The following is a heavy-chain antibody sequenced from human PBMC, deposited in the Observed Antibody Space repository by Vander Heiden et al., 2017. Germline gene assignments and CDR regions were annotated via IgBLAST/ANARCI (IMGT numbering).Heavy chain of an antibody. CDR1: GFTFYDYY. V-gene: IGHV3-11*06. D-gene: IGHD1-1*01. J-gene: IGHJ6*02. Sequence: QVQLVESGGGLVMPGGSLRLYCAASGFTFYDYYMHWISQAPGKGLEWVSYISGDNGPTNYADSVKGRFTISRDNFRNSLFLQMNSLRAEDTAVYYCARDSSTGTTHMDVWGQGTTVTVSS. CDR2: ISGDNGPT. CDR3: ARDSSTGTTHMDV.